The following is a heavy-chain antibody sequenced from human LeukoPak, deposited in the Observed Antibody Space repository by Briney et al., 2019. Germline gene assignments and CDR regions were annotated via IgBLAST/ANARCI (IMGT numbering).Heavy chain of an antibody. Sequence: GGSLRLSCAASGFTFSTYHMSWVRQAPGKGLEWVSTINGGGVNTHYADSVGGRFTISRDNSKNTLFLQMNSLRDEDTAVYYCAKDLYSNYGPADYWGQGNLVTVSS. CDR1: GFTFSTYH. D-gene: IGHD4-11*01. J-gene: IGHJ4*02. CDR3: AKDLYSNYGPADY. CDR2: INGGGVNT. V-gene: IGHV3-23*01.